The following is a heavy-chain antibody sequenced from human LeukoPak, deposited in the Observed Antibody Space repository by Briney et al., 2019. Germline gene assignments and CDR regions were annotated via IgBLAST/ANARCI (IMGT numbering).Heavy chain of an antibody. CDR2: IYHSGST. CDR3: AREDYDDSGAWYFDL. V-gene: IGHV4-4*02. D-gene: IGHD3-3*01. Sequence: PSETLSLTCAVSGGSISRSNWWSWVRQPPGKGLEWIGEIYHSGSTNYNPSPKSRVTISVDKSKNQFSLKLSSVTAADTAVYYCAREDYDDSGAWYFDLWGRGTLVTVSS. J-gene: IGHJ2*01. CDR1: GGSISRSNW.